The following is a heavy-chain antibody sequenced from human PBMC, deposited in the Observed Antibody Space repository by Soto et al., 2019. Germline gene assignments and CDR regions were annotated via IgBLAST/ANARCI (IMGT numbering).Heavy chain of an antibody. CDR2: INPNSGGT. V-gene: IGHV1-2*02. D-gene: IGHD1-20*01. CDR1: GYTFIGYH. CDR3: ARDSLAYNWNY. Sequence: LKVAGKASGYTFIGYHMHWVRQAPGQGLEWMGWINPNSGGTNYAQKFQGRVTMTRETSISTAYMELSRLRSDDTDVYYCARDSLAYNWNYWGQGTMVP. J-gene: IGHJ4*02.